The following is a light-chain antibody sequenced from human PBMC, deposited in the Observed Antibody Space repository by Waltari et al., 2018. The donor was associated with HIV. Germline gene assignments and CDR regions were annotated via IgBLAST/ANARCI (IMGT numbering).Light chain of an antibody. V-gene: IGLV2-8*01. CDR2: EVS. Sequence: TQPPSASGSPGQSVTISCTGTNRDVGGYNYVSWYQQHPGKAPKLMIYEVSKRPSGVTDRFSGSKSGNTASLTVSGLQAEDEAEYYCSSYTGSNNLVVFGGGTKLTVL. CDR3: SSYTGSNNLVV. CDR1: NRDVGGYNY. J-gene: IGLJ3*02.